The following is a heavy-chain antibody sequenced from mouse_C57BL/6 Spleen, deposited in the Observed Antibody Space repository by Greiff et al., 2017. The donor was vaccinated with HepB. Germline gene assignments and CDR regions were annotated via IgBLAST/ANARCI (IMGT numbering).Heavy chain of an antibody. CDR2: ISSGSSTI. CDR3: ARRAGHYRAMDY. D-gene: IGHD2-1*01. J-gene: IGHJ4*01. CDR1: GFTFSDYG. Sequence: EVKLMESGGGLVKPGGSLKLSCAASGFTFSDYGMHWVRQAPEKGLEWVAYISSGSSTIYYADTVKGRFTISRDNAKNTLFLQMTSLRSEDTAMYYCARRAGHYRAMDYWGQGTSVTVSS. V-gene: IGHV5-17*01.